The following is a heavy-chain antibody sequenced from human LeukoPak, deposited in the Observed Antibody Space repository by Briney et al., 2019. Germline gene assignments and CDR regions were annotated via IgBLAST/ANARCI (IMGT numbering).Heavy chain of an antibody. CDR3: ARDLGDTYGSVGDFDY. CDR2: IIPIFGTA. CDR1: GGTFSSYA. D-gene: IGHD3-10*01. J-gene: IGHJ4*02. V-gene: IGHV1-69*01. Sequence: ASVKVSCKASGGTFSSYAISWVRQAPGQGLEWMGGIIPIFGTANYAQKFQGRVTITADESTSTAYMELSSLRSEDTAVYYCARDLGDTYGSVGDFDYWGQGTLVTVSS.